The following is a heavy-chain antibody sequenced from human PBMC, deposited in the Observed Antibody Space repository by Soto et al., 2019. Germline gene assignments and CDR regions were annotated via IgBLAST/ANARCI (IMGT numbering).Heavy chain of an antibody. CDR1: GFTFSSYD. Sequence: QVQLVESGGGVVQPGRSLRLSCAASGFTFSSYDMHWVRQAPGKGLEWVAVIWYDGSNKYYADSVKGRFTISRDNSKNTLYLQMNSLRAEDTAVYYCARHIGGDSDYWGQGTLVTVSS. CDR3: ARHIGGDSDY. J-gene: IGHJ4*02. D-gene: IGHD3-16*01. V-gene: IGHV3-33*01. CDR2: IWYDGSNK.